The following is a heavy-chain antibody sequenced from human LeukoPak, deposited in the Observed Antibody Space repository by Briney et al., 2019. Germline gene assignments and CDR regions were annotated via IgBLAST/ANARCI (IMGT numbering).Heavy chain of an antibody. D-gene: IGHD3-10*01. CDR2: ISSSGSTI. V-gene: IGHV3-48*03. CDR3: AELGITMIRGV. CDR1: GFTFSSYE. J-gene: IGHJ6*04. Sequence: PGGSLRLSCAASGFTFSSYEMSWVRQATGKGLEWVSYISSSGSTIYYADSVKGRFTISRDNAKDSLFLQMNSLRAEDTAVYYCAELGITMIRGVWGKGTTVTISS.